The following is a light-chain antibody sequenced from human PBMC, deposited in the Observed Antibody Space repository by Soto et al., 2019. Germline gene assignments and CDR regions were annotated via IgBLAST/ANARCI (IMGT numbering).Light chain of an antibody. CDR3: SSYTSSSTPHFV. CDR1: SSDVGGYNY. Sequence: SALTQPASVSGSPGQSITISCTGTSSDVGGYNYVSWYQQHPGKAPKLMIYDVSNRPSGVSNRFSGSKSGNTASLTISGLQAEDAADYYCSSYTSSSTPHFVFGTGTKLTVL. CDR2: DVS. V-gene: IGLV2-14*01. J-gene: IGLJ1*01.